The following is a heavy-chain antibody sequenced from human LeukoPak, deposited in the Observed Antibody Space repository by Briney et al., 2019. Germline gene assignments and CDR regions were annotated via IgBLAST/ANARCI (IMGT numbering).Heavy chain of an antibody. J-gene: IGHJ6*03. CDR2: IKQDGSEK. Sequence: GGSLRLSCAASGYTFSSYWMSWVRQAPGKGLEWVANIKQDGSEKYYVDSVKGRFTISRDNAKNSLYLQMNSLRAEDTAVYYCARVANSSSWYYYYYYMDVWGKGTTVTVSS. D-gene: IGHD6-13*01. V-gene: IGHV3-7*01. CDR1: GYTFSSYW. CDR3: ARVANSSSWYYYYYYMDV.